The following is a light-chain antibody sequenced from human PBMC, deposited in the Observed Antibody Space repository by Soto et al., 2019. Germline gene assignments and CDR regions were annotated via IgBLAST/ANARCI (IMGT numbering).Light chain of an antibody. J-gene: IGKJ1*01. CDR3: QQRSNWPRT. V-gene: IGKV3-11*01. Sequence: EVLFTQSPATLSLSPGERATLSCRASQSVSSNLAWYQQKPGQAPRLLIYDASNRDTGIPARFSGSGSGTDFTLTISRLEPEDFAVYYCQQRSNWPRTFGQGTKVDIK. CDR1: QSVSSN. CDR2: DAS.